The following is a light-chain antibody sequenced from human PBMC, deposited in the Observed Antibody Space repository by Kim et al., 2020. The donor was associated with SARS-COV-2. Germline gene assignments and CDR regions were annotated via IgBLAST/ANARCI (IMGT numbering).Light chain of an antibody. CDR3: CSFAGSYTYL. J-gene: IGLJ1*01. CDR1: SNDVGGYDS. Sequence: QSALTQPPSVFGSPGQSVTISCTGTSNDVGGYDSVSWYQQHPGKAPKLMISDVHKRPSGVPDRFSGSKSGNTASLTISGLQAEDEADYYCCSFAGSYTYLFGTGTKVSVL. V-gene: IGLV2-11*01. CDR2: DVH.